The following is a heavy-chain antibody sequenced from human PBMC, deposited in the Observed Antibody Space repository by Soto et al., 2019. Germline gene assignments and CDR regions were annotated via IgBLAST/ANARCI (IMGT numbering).Heavy chain of an antibody. Sequence: ASVKVSCKASGYTFTSYGISWVRQAPGQGLEWMGWISAYNGNTNYAQKLQGRVTMTTDTSTSTAYMELRSLRSDDTAVYYCARDPYDFWSGYRNFDIWGQGTMVTVSS. CDR2: ISAYNGNT. V-gene: IGHV1-18*01. D-gene: IGHD3-3*01. CDR3: ARDPYDFWSGYRNFDI. CDR1: GYTFTSYG. J-gene: IGHJ3*02.